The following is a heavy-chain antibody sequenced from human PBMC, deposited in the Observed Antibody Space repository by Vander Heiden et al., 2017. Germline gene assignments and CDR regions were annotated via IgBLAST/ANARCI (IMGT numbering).Heavy chain of an antibody. D-gene: IGHD4-17*01. CDR1: GFTFADYA. J-gene: IGHJ3*02. Sequence: EVQLVESGGGLVQPGRSLRLSCAASGFTFADYAMHWVRQAPGKGLEWVAGISWNSGSIGYADSVKGRFTISRDNAKNSLYLQMNSLRAEDTALYYCAKGTTVALQRSAFDIWGQGTMVTVSS. CDR2: ISWNSGSI. CDR3: AKGTTVALQRSAFDI. V-gene: IGHV3-9*01.